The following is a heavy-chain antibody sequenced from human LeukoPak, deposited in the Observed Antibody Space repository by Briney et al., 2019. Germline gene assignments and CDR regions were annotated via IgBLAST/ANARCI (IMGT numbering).Heavy chain of an antibody. Sequence: PGGTLRLSCAASGFTFSSYGMSWVRQAPGKGLEWVSAISGSGGSTYYADSVKGRFTISRDNSKNSLYLQMNSLRAEDTAVYYCARGVVPAAIYRFAFDIWGQGTMVTVSS. J-gene: IGHJ3*02. CDR2: ISGSGGST. CDR3: ARGVVPAAIYRFAFDI. V-gene: IGHV3-23*01. D-gene: IGHD2-2*01. CDR1: GFTFSSYG.